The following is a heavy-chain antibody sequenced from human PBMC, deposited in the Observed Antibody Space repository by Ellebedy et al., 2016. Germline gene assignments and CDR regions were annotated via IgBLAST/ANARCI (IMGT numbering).Heavy chain of an antibody. CDR3: AREPSYGSSWYRYFDY. D-gene: IGHD6-13*01. Sequence: GESLKISCAASGFTLSNYAMNWVRQAPGKGLEWVSYISSSSSVIYYADSVKGRFTISRDNAKNSLYLQMNSLRAEDTAVYYCAREPSYGSSWYRYFDYWGQGTLVTVSS. J-gene: IGHJ4*02. CDR2: ISSSSSVI. CDR1: GFTLSNYA. V-gene: IGHV3-48*04.